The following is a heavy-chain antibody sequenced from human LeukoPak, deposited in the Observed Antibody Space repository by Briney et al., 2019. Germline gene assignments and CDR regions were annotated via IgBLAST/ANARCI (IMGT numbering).Heavy chain of an antibody. CDR3: ARDSGERGSGSYLIAY. Sequence: ASVKVSFKASGGTVSSYAISWVRQAPGQALEWMGGMIPIFGTANYAQKFQGRVTITADESTSTAYMELSRLRSDDTAVYYCARDSGERGSGSYLIAYWGQGTLVTVSS. J-gene: IGHJ4*02. D-gene: IGHD3-10*01. V-gene: IGHV1-69*13. CDR1: GGTVSSYA. CDR2: MIPIFGTA.